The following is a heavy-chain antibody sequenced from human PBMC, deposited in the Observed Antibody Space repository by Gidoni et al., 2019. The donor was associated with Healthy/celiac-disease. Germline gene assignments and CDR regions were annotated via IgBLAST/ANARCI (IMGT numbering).Heavy chain of an antibody. D-gene: IGHD3-22*01. Sequence: QVQLQQWGAGLLKPSETLSLTCAVYGGSFSCYYWSWIRQPPGKGLEWFGEINHSGSTNYNPSLKSRVTISVDTSKNQFSLKLSSVTAADTAVYYCARQTYYYDSRAFDIWGQGTMVTVSS. CDR1: GGSFSCYY. J-gene: IGHJ3*02. CDR3: ARQTYYYDSRAFDI. CDR2: INHSGST. V-gene: IGHV4-34*01.